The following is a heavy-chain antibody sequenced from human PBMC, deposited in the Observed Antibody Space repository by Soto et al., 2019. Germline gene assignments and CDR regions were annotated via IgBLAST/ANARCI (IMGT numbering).Heavy chain of an antibody. CDR2: ISSDGSHQ. V-gene: IGHV3-30-3*01. J-gene: IGHJ6*02. CDR3: ARPYCSSTRCYIYYYAMDV. Sequence: QVQLVESGGGVVQPGRSLRLSCAASGFTFSTSAIHWVRQAPGKGLEWVAVISSDGSHQYYADSVRGRFTVSRDNSKNTLYLQMNSLRAEDTAVYYCARPYCSSTRCYIYYYAMDVWSQGTTVPVSS. D-gene: IGHD2-2*01. CDR1: GFTFSTSA.